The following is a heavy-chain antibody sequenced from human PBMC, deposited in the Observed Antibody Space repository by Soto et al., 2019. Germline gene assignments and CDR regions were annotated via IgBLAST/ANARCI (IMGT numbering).Heavy chain of an antibody. J-gene: IGHJ5*02. V-gene: IGHV3-74*01. D-gene: IGHD2-21*02. CDR1: GFTFSSYW. CDR3: AREAHIVVVTAIHYNWFEP. CDR2: INSDGSST. Sequence: GGSLRLSCAASGFTFSSYWMHWVRQAPGKGLVRVSRINSDGSSTSYADSVKGRFTISRDNAKNTLYLQMNSLRAEDTAVYYCAREAHIVVVTAIHYNWFEPSGKGTLVTVSS.